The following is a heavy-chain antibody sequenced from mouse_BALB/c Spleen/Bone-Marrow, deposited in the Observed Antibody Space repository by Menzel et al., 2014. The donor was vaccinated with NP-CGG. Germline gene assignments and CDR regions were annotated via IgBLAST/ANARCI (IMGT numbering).Heavy chain of an antibody. J-gene: IGHJ2*01. CDR3: ARGGYTTRGGYFDY. D-gene: IGHD2-12*01. CDR2: IDPYYGGT. V-gene: IGHV1-39*01. CDR1: GYSFTGYN. Sequence: EVKVVESGPEQEKPGASVKISCKASGYSFTGYNMNWVKQSNGKSLEWIGNIDPYYGGTSYNQKFKGKATLTVDKSSSTAYMQLKSLTSEDSAVYYCARGGYTTRGGYFDYWGQGTTLTVSS.